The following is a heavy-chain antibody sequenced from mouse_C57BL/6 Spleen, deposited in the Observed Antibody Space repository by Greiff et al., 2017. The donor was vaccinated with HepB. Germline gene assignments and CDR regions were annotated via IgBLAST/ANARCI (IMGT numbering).Heavy chain of an antibody. Sequence: EVKLMESGGGLVKPGGSLKLSCAASGFTFSSYAMSWVRQTPEKRLEWVATISDGGSYTYYPDNLKGRFTISKDNAKNNLYLKMSHLKAEDTAMYYGARDERDRVTTDFDVWGTGTTVTVSS. CDR1: GFTFSSYA. V-gene: IGHV5-4*01. D-gene: IGHD2-2*01. CDR2: ISDGGSYT. CDR3: ARDERDRVTTDFDV. J-gene: IGHJ1*03.